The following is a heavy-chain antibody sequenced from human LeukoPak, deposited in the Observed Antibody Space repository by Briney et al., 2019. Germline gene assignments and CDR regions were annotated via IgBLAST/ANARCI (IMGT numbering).Heavy chain of an antibody. Sequence: ASVKVSCKASGYTFTGYYIHWVRQTPGQGLEWMGWIHPNSGDTNYAQKFQGRVTMTRDTSISTAYMELTGLRSDDTAVYYCTREDYWGQGTLVTVSS. CDR1: GYTFTGYY. J-gene: IGHJ4*02. V-gene: IGHV1-2*02. CDR3: TREDY. CDR2: IHPNSGDT.